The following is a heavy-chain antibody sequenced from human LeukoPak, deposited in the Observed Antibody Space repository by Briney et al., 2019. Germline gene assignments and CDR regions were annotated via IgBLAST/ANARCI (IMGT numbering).Heavy chain of an antibody. CDR3: ARSTRWAVAGNFDY. CDR2: ISAYNGNT. J-gene: IGHJ4*02. V-gene: IGHV1-18*01. Sequence: GASVKVPCKASGYTFTSYGISSVRQAPGQGLEWMGWISAYNGNTNYAQKLQGRVTMTTDTSTSTAYMELRSLRSDDTAVYYCARSTRWAVAGNFDYWGQGTLVTVSS. D-gene: IGHD6-19*01. CDR1: GYTFTSYG.